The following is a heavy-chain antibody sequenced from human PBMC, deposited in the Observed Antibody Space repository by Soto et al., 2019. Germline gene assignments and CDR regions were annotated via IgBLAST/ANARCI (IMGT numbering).Heavy chain of an antibody. V-gene: IGHV4-31*03. CDR3: ARGGPGRSWTFDY. D-gene: IGHD6-13*01. CDR1: GGSISSGGYY. Sequence: PSETLSLTCTVSGGSISSGGYYWSWIRQHPGKGLEWIGYIYYSGSTYYNPSLKSRVTISVDTSKNQFSLKLSSVTAADTAVYYCARGGPGRSWTFDYWGQGTLVTVSS. CDR2: IYYSGST. J-gene: IGHJ4*02.